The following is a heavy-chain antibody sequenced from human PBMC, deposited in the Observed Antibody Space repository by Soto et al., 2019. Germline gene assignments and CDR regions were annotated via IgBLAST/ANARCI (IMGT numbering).Heavy chain of an antibody. CDR2: IGTAGDT. D-gene: IGHD3-10*01. CDR3: ARGLRGPTWFAS. V-gene: IGHV3-13*01. J-gene: IGHJ5*01. CDR1: GFTFSSYD. Sequence: GGSLRLSCAASGFTFSSYDMHWVRQATGKGLEWVSAIGTAGDTYYPGSVKGRFTISRENAKNSLYLQMNSLRAGDTAVYYCARGLRGPTWFASWGKGTLVIVSS.